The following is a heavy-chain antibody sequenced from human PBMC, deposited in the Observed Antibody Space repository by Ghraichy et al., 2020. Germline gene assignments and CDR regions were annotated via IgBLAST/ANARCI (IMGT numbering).Heavy chain of an antibody. CDR1: GFTFSSFG. Sequence: GESLRLSCAASGFTFSSFGMHWVRQAPGKGLEWMAFIRYDGSNKYYADSVKGRFTISRDNSKNTLYLQMNSLRAEDTAVYYCAKGSCDSSGYYCYFDYWGQGTLVTVSS. CDR2: IRYDGSNK. CDR3: AKGSCDSSGYYCYFDY. V-gene: IGHV3-30*02. J-gene: IGHJ4*02. D-gene: IGHD3-22*01.